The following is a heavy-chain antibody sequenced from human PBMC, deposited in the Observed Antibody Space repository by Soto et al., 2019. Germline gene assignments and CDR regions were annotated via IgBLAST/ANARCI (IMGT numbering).Heavy chain of an antibody. CDR2: ISGSGGST. Sequence: GGSLRLSCAASGFTFSSYAMSWVRQAPGKGLEWVSGISGSGGSTYYADSVKGRFTISRDNSKNTLYLQMNSLRAEDTAVYSCAKNPGIMIFGPQGYWGQGTLVTVSS. J-gene: IGHJ4*02. D-gene: IGHD3-3*01. V-gene: IGHV3-23*01. CDR3: AKNPGIMIFGPQGY. CDR1: GFTFSSYA.